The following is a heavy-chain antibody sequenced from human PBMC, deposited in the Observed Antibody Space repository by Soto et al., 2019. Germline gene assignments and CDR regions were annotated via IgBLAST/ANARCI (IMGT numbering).Heavy chain of an antibody. CDR3: ARVEQIVVVPAAQYYYYGMDV. CDR2: IIPIFGTA. Sequence: GTSVKVSCKASGGTFSSYAISWLRQAPGQGLEWMGGIIPIFGTANYAQKFQGRVTITADESTSTAYMELSSLRSEDTAVYYCARVEQIVVVPAAQYYYYGMDVWGQGTTVTVSS. CDR1: GGTFSSYA. J-gene: IGHJ6*02. V-gene: IGHV1-69*13. D-gene: IGHD2-2*01.